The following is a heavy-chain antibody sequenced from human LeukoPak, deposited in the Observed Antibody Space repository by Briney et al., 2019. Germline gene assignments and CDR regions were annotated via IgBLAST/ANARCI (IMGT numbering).Heavy chain of an antibody. CDR2: MNPNSGVT. V-gene: IGHV1-2*02. CDR1: GYTFTGYY. D-gene: IGHD3-10*01. Sequence: ASVKVSCKTPGYTFTGYYIHWVRQAPGQGLEWMGWMNPNSGVTNYAQKFQDRVTMTRDTSISTAYMDLSRLRSDDTAIYYCARAFGGSGNYYSVIWDFWGQGTLVTVSS. J-gene: IGHJ4*02. CDR3: ARAFGGSGNYYSVIWDF.